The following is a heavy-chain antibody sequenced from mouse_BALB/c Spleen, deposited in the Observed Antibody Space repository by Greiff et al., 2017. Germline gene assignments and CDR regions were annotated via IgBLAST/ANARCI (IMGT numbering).Heavy chain of an antibody. D-gene: IGHD2-4*01. Sequence: EVQVVESGGGLVKPGGSLKLSCAASGFTFSSYAMSWVRQTPEKRLEWVASISSGGSTYYPDSVKGRFTISRDNARNILYLQMSSLRSEYTAMYYCARVYYDYEYYSMDYWGQGTSVTVSS. V-gene: IGHV5-6-5*01. J-gene: IGHJ4*01. CDR2: ISSGGST. CDR3: ARVYYDYEYYSMDY. CDR1: GFTFSSYA.